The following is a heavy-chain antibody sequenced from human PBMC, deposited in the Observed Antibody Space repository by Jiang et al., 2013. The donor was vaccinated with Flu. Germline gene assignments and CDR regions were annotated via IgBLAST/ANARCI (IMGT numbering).Heavy chain of an antibody. CDR1: GYSFNSYW. CDR2: IFPGDSDT. Sequence: PGESLKISCKGSGYSFNSYWTGWVRQMPGKGLEWMGIIFPGDSDTRYSPSFQGQVTISADKSISTAYLQWSSLKASDTAMYYCASARATSFDIWGQGTKVTVSS. D-gene: IGHD5-24*01. V-gene: IGHV5-51*01. J-gene: IGHJ3*02. CDR3: ASARATSFDI.